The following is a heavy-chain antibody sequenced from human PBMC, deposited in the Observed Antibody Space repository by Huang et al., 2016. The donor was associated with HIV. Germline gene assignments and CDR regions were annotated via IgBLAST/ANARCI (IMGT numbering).Heavy chain of an antibody. CDR2: ISETGIVI. J-gene: IGHJ4*02. D-gene: IGHD6-13*01. CDR1: GLSFSSCN. CDR3: ARGYSSSWLYN. Sequence: EEQLVESGGGLVQPGGSLRLSCTASGLSFSSCNMNWVRQARGKGLEWLSYISETGIVITYADSVKGRFTVSRDNAKNSLYLQMDSLRAEDTAVYYCARGYSSSWLYNWGQGTLVTVSS. V-gene: IGHV3-48*01.